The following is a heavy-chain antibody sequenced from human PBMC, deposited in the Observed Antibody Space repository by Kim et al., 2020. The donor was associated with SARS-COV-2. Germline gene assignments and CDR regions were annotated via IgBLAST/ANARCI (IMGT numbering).Heavy chain of an antibody. Sequence: SETLSLTCAVYGGSFSGYYWSGSRQPPGKGLEWIGEINHSGSTNYNPSLKSRVTISVDTSKNQFSLKLSSVTAADTAVYYCARESMDSSSPFDYWGQGTLVTVSS. CDR3: ARESMDSSSPFDY. V-gene: IGHV4-34*01. D-gene: IGHD6-6*01. J-gene: IGHJ4*02. CDR2: INHSGST. CDR1: GGSFSGYY.